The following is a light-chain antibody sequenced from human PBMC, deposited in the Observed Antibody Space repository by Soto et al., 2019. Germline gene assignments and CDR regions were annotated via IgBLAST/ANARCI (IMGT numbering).Light chain of an antibody. CDR1: QTISSW. CDR2: KES. Sequence: IQWTQYPSSLSASVGDRVTITCVASQTISSWLAWYQQKPGKDPKLLIYKESTLKSGVPSRFRGSGSGKEFTITISSLKTDDFANYYCQHYNSYSEAVGPGTKVEIK. J-gene: IGKJ1*01. V-gene: IGKV1-5*03. CDR3: QHYNSYSEA.